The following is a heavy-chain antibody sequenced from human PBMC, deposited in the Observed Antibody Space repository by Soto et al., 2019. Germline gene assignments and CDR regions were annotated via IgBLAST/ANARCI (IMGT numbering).Heavy chain of an antibody. CDR3: ARDVAFKQQPLGDWFDP. D-gene: IGHD6-13*01. Sequence: QVQLQESGPGLVKPSQTLSLTCTVSGGSISSGGYYWSWIRQHPGKGLEWIGYIYYSGSTYYNPSLKSRVTISVDTSKNQYSLKLSSVTAADTAVYYCARDVAFKQQPLGDWFDPWGQGTLVTVSS. V-gene: IGHV4-31*03. J-gene: IGHJ5*02. CDR1: GGSISSGGYY. CDR2: IYYSGST.